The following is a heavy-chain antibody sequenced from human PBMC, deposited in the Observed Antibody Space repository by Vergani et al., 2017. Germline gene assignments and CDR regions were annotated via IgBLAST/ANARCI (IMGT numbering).Heavy chain of an antibody. J-gene: IGHJ6*02. CDR2: IIPIFGTA. Sequence: QVQLVQSGAEVKKPGSSVKVSCKASGGTFSSYAISWVRQAPGQGLEWMGGIIPIFGTANYAQKFQGRVTITADGSTRTAYMELSSLRSEDTAVYYCARGSTLAAHYYYYSMDVWGQGTTVTVSS. V-gene: IGHV1-69*01. CDR3: ARGSTLAAHYYYYSMDV. CDR1: GGTFSSYA. D-gene: IGHD6-6*01.